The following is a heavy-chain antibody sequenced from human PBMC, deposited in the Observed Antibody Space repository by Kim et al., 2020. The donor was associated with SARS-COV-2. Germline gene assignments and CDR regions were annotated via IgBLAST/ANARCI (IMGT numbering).Heavy chain of an antibody. J-gene: IGHJ6*02. CDR2: ISAYNGNT. CDR3: ARGYSSSWQTYYYYYYGMDV. D-gene: IGHD6-13*01. CDR1: GYTFTSYG. V-gene: IGHV1-18*01. Sequence: ASVKVSCKASGYTFTSYGISWVRQAPGQGLEWMGWISAYNGNTNYAQKLQGRVTMTTDTSTSTAYMELRSLRSDDTAVYYCARGYSSSWQTYYYYYYGMDVWGQGTTVTVSS.